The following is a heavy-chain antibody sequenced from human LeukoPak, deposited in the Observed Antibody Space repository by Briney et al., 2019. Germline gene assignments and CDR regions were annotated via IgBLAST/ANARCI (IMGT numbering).Heavy chain of an antibody. Sequence: ASVKVSCKASGYTFTGYYIHWVRQAPGQGLEWMGWINPNSGGTNYAQKFQGRVTMTRDTSISTAYMELSRLRSDDTAVYYCARHPIVSTIDDWFDPWGQGTLVTVSS. V-gene: IGHV1-2*02. J-gene: IGHJ5*02. D-gene: IGHD5/OR15-5a*01. CDR3: ARHPIVSTIDDWFDP. CDR2: INPNSGGT. CDR1: GYTFTGYY.